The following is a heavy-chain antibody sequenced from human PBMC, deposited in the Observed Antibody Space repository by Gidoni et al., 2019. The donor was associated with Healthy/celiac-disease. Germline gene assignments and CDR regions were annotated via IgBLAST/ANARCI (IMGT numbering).Heavy chain of an antibody. CDR3: AKAGDYGDFDDAFDI. Sequence: QVQLVAAGGGVVQPGRSLRLSFAASGFTFSSYGMHWVRQAPGKGLEWVAVISYDGSNKYYADSVKGRFTISRDNSKNTLYLQMNSLRAEDTAVYYCAKAGDYGDFDDAFDIWGQGTMVTVSS. CDR1: GFTFSSYG. D-gene: IGHD4-17*01. J-gene: IGHJ3*02. CDR2: ISYDGSNK. V-gene: IGHV3-30*18.